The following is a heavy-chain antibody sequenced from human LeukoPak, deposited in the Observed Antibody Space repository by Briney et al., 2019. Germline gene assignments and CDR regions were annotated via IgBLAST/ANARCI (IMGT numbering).Heavy chain of an antibody. CDR1: GFSFSSYA. CDR3: AKVFWGSYYDSIPHWAFDI. D-gene: IGHD3-22*01. J-gene: IGHJ3*02. Sequence: PGRSLRLSCAASGFSFSSYAMQWVRQAPGKGLEWVAFIRYDGSNKYYADSVKGRFTISRDNSKNTLYLQMNSLRAEDTAVYYCAKVFWGSYYDSIPHWAFDIWGQGTMVTVSS. CDR2: IRYDGSNK. V-gene: IGHV3-30*02.